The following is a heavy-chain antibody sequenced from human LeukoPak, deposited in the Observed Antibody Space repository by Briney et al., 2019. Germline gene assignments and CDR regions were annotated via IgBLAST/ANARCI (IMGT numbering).Heavy chain of an antibody. CDR1: GYSISNDYY. CDR3: ARLSGAPVRHPIYHFDY. D-gene: IGHD2-2*02. V-gene: IGHV4-38-2*01. J-gene: IGHJ4*02. CDR2: IYHSGST. Sequence: SETLSLTCAVSGYSISNDYYWGWVRQPPGKGLEWIGNIYHSGSTYKNSSLKSRLTTSLDTSKNQFSLKLISVTAADTAMYYCARLSGAPVRHPIYHFDYWGQGTLVTVSS.